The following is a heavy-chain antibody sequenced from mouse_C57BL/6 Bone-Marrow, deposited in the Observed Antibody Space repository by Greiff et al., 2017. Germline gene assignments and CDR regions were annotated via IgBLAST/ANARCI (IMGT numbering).Heavy chain of an antibody. CDR2: IDPSDGYT. J-gene: IGHJ4*01. V-gene: IGHV1-50*01. Sequence: QVQLQQPGAELVKPGASVKLSCKASGYTFTSYWMQWVKQRPGQGLEWIGEIDPSDGYTNYNQKFKGKATLTVDTSYSTAYMQLSSLTSEDSAVYYCARTYGDSYDMDDWGKGTTVTVSS. CDR3: ARTYGDSYDMDD. D-gene: IGHD2-13*01. CDR1: GYTFTSYW.